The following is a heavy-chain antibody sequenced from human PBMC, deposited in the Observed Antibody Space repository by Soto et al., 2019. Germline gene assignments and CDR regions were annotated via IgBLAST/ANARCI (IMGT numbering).Heavy chain of an antibody. D-gene: IGHD3-3*01. CDR2: ISGSGGST. CDR1: GFTFSSYA. Sequence: PGGSLRLSCAASGFTFSSYAMSCVRQAPGKGVEWVSAISGSGGSTYYADSVKGRFTISRDTSKNTLYLQLNSLRAEDTAVYYCAKDRGPPLRFLEWFPLVDGMDVWGQGTTVTVSS. J-gene: IGHJ6*02. CDR3: AKDRGPPLRFLEWFPLVDGMDV. V-gene: IGHV3-23*01.